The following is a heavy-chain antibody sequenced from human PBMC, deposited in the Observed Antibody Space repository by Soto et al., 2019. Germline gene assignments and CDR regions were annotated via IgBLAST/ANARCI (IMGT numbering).Heavy chain of an antibody. V-gene: IGHV1-2*06. Sequence: QVQLVQSGAEVKKPGASVKVSCEASGYTFTAFNIYWVRQAPGQSPEWLGRINPLSGGTHFAPNFPARLTLTTDTSINTAYMELSGLTSGDTALYYCARGVSTECSTGVCSFHYYYEMDVWGQGTTVVVSS. D-gene: IGHD3-10*01. J-gene: IGHJ6*02. CDR2: INPLSGGT. CDR3: ARGVSTECSTGVCSFHYYYEMDV. CDR1: GYTFTAFN.